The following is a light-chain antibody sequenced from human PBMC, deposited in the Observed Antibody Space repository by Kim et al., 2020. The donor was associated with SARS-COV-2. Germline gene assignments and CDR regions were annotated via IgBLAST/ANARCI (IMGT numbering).Light chain of an antibody. V-gene: IGLV3-19*01. CDR1: SLRSYY. CDR3: NSRDTNDNVL. Sequence: SSELTQDPAVSVALGQTVRITCQGDSLRSYYATWYQQKSGQAPILVIYGKNNRPSGIPDRFSGSSSGNTASLTITGTQAGDEADYYCNSRDTNDNVLFGG. CDR2: GKN. J-gene: IGLJ2*01.